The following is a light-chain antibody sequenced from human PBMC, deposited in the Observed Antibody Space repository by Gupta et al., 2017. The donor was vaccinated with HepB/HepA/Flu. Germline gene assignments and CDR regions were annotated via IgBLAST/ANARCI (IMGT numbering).Light chain of an antibody. V-gene: IGLV2-8*01. CDR1: SSDVGAYNY. Sequence: QSALTQPPSASGSPGQSVTISCTGTSSDVGAYNYVTWYQQHPGKAHKLMIYEVNKRPSGVPDRFSGSKSGNTASLTVSGLQAEDEADYYCSSDAGSNNLVFGGGTKLTVL. CDR3: SSDAGSNNLV. J-gene: IGLJ2*01. CDR2: EVN.